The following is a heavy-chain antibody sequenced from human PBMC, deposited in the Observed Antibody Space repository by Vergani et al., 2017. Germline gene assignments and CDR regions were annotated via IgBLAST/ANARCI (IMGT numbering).Heavy chain of an antibody. V-gene: IGHV4-39*07. CDR3: ARVWGYYYDSSGDADD. CDR2: IYYSGST. CDR1: GGSISSSSYY. Sequence: QLQLQESGPGLVKHSETLSLTCTVSGGSISSSSYYWGWIRQPPGKGLEWIGSIYYSGSTYYNPSLKSRVTISVDTSKNQFSLKLSSVTAADTAVYYCARVWGYYYDSSGDADDWGQGTLVTVSS. D-gene: IGHD3-22*01. J-gene: IGHJ4*02.